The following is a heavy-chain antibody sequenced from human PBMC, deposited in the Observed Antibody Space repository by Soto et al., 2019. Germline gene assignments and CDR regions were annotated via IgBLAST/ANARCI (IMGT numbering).Heavy chain of an antibody. J-gene: IGHJ6*02. D-gene: IGHD2-21*02. V-gene: IGHV2-26*01. Sequence: QVTLKESGPVLVKPTETLTLTCTVSGFSLSNARMGVSWIRQPPGKALEWLAHIFSNDEKSYSTPLKSRLTIAKNTAKSLVVLTSSNMDPVDTATYFCGRVCGGDCYPPGYYYFGLDVWDQGTTVTVSS. CDR1: GFSLSNARMG. CDR3: GRVCGGDCYPPGYYYFGLDV. CDR2: IFSNDEK.